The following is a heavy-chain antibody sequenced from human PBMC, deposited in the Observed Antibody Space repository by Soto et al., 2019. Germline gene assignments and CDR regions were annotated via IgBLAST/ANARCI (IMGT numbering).Heavy chain of an antibody. CDR1: GFTFRKAW. Sequence: EVQLVESGGGLVKPGGSLRLSWAASGFTFRKAWLSWVRQAPGKGRGWVGRIKSKTDGGTTDYAAPVKGRFTISRDDSKNTLYLQMNSLKTEDTAVYYCTTFFIVATILDYWGQGTLVTVSS. J-gene: IGHJ4*02. D-gene: IGHD5-12*01. CDR2: IKSKTDGGTT. CDR3: TTFFIVATILDY. V-gene: IGHV3-15*01.